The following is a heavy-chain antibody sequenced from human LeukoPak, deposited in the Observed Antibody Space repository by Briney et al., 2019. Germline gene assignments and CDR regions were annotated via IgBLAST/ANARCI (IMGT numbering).Heavy chain of an antibody. CDR3: ARYRYYPPQYYGLEV. Sequence: GGSLRLSCAASGFTVSSNYMSWVRQAPGKGLEWVSVIYSGGSTYYADSVKGRFTISRDNSKNTLYLQMNSLRAEDTAVYYCARYRYYPPQYYGLEVGPQGTTVAVSS. CDR2: IYSGGST. J-gene: IGHJ6*02. CDR1: GFTVSSNY. V-gene: IGHV3-66*01. D-gene: IGHD3-10*01.